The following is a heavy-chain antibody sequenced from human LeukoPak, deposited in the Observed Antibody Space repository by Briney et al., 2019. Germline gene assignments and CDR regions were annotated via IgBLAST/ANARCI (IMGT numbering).Heavy chain of an antibody. J-gene: IGHJ4*02. V-gene: IGHV4-39*01. CDR2: IYYSGST. Sequence: SETLSLTCTVSGGSISSSSYYWGWIRQPPGKGLEWIGSIYYSGSTYYNPSLKSRVTISVDTSKNQFSLKLSSVTAADTAVYYCARRSYYDSSGYYSDYWGQGILVTVSS. CDR1: GGSISSSSYY. CDR3: ARRSYYDSSGYYSDY. D-gene: IGHD3-22*01.